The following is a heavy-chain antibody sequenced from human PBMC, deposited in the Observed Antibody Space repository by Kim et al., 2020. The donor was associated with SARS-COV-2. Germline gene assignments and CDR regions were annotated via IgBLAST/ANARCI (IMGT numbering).Heavy chain of an antibody. Sequence: PSFQVQVTISADKSISTAYLQWSSLKASDTAMYYCARRVGYSSGWYLDYWGQGTLVTVSS. V-gene: IGHV5-51*01. D-gene: IGHD6-19*01. CDR3: ARRVGYSSGWYLDY. J-gene: IGHJ4*02.